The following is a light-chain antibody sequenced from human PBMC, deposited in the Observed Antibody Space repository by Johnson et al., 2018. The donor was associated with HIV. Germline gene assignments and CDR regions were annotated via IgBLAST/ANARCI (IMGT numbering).Light chain of an antibody. J-gene: IGLJ1*01. CDR3: GTWDSSLSAHYV. Sequence: QSVLTQPPSVSAAPGQKVNISCSGSSSNIGNNYVSWYQQLPGTAPKLLIYEKNKRPSGIPDRFSASKSGTSPTLGITGLQTGDEADYYCGTWDSSLSAHYVFGTGTKVTVL. CDR1: SSNIGNNY. CDR2: EKN. V-gene: IGLV1-51*02.